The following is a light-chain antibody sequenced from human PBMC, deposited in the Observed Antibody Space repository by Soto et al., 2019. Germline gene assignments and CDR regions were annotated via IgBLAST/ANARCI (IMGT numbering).Light chain of an antibody. CDR2: AAS. V-gene: IGKV1-9*01. CDR3: QQVNSYPLT. CDR1: QGISTF. J-gene: IGKJ4*01. Sequence: DIPLTQSPSFLSASIGDRVTITCRASQGISTFLAWYQQLPGKAPKLLIYAASTLQSGVPSRFSGSGSGTEFTLTISSLQPEDFATYYCQQVNSYPLTFGGGTKVELK.